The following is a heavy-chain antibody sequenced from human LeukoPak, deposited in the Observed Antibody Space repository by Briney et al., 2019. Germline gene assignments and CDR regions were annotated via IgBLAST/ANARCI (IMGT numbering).Heavy chain of an antibody. J-gene: IGHJ4*02. D-gene: IGHD4-23*01. CDR3: ARGLRYGDKYDY. CDR2: INHSGST. Sequence: PSETLSLTCAVYGGSFSGYYWSWIRQPPGKGLEWIGEINHSGSTNYNPSLKSRVTISVDTPKDQFSLKLSSVAAADTAVYYCARGLRYGDKYDYWGQGTLVTVSS. V-gene: IGHV4-34*01. CDR1: GGSFSGYY.